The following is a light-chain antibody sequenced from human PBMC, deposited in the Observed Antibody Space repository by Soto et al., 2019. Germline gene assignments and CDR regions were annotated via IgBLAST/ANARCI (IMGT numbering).Light chain of an antibody. Sequence: QSALTQPASVSGSPGQSITSSCTGTSSDVGGYNYVSWYQQHPGKAPKLMIYEVNNRPSGVSNRFSGSKSGNTASLTISGLQAEDEADYYCSSYTSSSTLVVFGGGTKLTVL. V-gene: IGLV2-14*01. CDR3: SSYTSSSTLVV. CDR1: SSDVGGYNY. J-gene: IGLJ2*01. CDR2: EVN.